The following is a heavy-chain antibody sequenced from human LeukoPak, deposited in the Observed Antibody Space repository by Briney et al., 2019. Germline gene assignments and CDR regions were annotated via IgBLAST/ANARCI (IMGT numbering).Heavy chain of an antibody. Sequence: GSLRLSCAASGFILSDHYMDWVRQPPGEGLEWVGSIYYSGRTSYNPSFESRVSIFVDTSKSRFSLKLSSVTASDTAVYYCARHNVYHGCFDPWGQGTLVTVSS. V-gene: IGHV4-38-2*01. D-gene: IGHD5/OR15-5a*01. CDR2: IYYSGRT. CDR1: GFILSDHY. J-gene: IGHJ5*02. CDR3: ARHNVYHGCFDP.